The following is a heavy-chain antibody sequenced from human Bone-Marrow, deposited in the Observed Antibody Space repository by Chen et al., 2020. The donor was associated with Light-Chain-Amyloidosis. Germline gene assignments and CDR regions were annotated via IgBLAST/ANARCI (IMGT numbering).Heavy chain of an antibody. CDR1: GFAFSSYA. CDR3: AKDISYDDILPGYPADAFDI. Sequence: EVQLVESGGGLLQRGGSLRLSCAASGFAFSSYAMSWVLQAPGKGLEWVSTISGSGGSRYYGDSVKCRLTISRDNSKNALFLQMNRLRAEDTAVYYCAKDISYDDILPGYPADAFDIWGQGTMVTVSS. D-gene: IGHD3-9*01. CDR2: ISGSGGSR. J-gene: IGHJ3*02. V-gene: IGHV3-23*04.